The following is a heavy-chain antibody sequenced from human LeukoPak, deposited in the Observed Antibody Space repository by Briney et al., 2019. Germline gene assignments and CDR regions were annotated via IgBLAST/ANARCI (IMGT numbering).Heavy chain of an antibody. CDR3: AKRPSDCSSTTGWCDAFDI. CDR1: GFTFSSYG. D-gene: IGHD2-2*01. J-gene: IGHJ3*02. V-gene: IGHV3-30*02. CDR2: IRYDGSNK. Sequence: PGGSLRLSCAASGFTFSSYGMHWVRQAPGKGLEWVAFIRYDGSNKYYADSVKGRFTISRDNSKNTLYLQMNSLRAEDTAVYYCAKRPSDCSSTTGWCDAFDIWGQGTMVTVSS.